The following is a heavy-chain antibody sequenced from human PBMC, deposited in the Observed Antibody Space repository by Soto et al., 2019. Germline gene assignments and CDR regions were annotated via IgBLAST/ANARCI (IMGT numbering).Heavy chain of an antibody. CDR3: LREGYYYYYGIDV. Sequence: EVQLVESGGGLVQPGGSLRLSCAASGFTFSSYSMNWVRQAPGKGLEWVSYISSSSSTIYYADSVKGRFTISRDNAKNSLYLQMTSMRAEDTAVYYCLREGYYYYYGIDVWGQGTTVTVSS. CDR2: ISSSSSTI. V-gene: IGHV3-48*01. CDR1: GFTFSSYS. J-gene: IGHJ6*02.